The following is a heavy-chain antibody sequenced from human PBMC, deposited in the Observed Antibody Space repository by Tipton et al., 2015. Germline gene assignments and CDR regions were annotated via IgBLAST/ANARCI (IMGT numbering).Heavy chain of an antibody. D-gene: IGHD6-19*01. V-gene: IGHV3-11*01. CDR1: EFTFSDYH. CDR2: ISAGGVFV. J-gene: IGHJ4*02. Sequence: SLRLSCAASEFTFSDYHMSWIRQPPGKGLEWVSYISAGGVFVFYADSVKGRFTISRDNAKSSLSLQMNSLRVEDTAVYYCARDRWPLTSGGYFDSWGQGTLVTVSS. CDR3: ARDRWPLTSGGYFDS.